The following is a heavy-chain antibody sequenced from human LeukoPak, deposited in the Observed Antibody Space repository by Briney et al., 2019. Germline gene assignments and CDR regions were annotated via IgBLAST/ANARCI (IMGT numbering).Heavy chain of an antibody. D-gene: IGHD3-10*01. CDR1: GYTFTSYD. CDR2: INPSGGST. J-gene: IGHJ6*03. CDR3: ARGDYYGSGSYSDFYYYYMDV. Sequence: ASVKVSCKASGYTFTSYDMHWVRQAPGQGLEWMGIINPSGGSTNYAQKFQGRVTITADKSTSTAYMELRSLRSEDTAVYYCARGDYYGSGSYSDFYYYYMDVWGKGTTVTVSS. V-gene: IGHV1-46*01.